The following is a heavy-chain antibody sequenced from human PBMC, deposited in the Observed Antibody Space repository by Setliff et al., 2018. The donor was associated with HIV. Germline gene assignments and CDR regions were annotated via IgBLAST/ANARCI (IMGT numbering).Heavy chain of an antibody. V-gene: IGHV4-59*11. CDR3: ARVSRLHPFDP. CDR1: GGSISSHY. Sequence: SETLSLTFTVSGGSISSHYWSWIRQPPGKGLEWVGLIYYTGIPTYNPSLSSRVTISVDTSKNQFSLKLTSVTAADTAFYYCARVSRLHPFDPWGQGVLVTSPQ. J-gene: IGHJ5*02. D-gene: IGHD2-15*01. CDR2: IYYTGIP.